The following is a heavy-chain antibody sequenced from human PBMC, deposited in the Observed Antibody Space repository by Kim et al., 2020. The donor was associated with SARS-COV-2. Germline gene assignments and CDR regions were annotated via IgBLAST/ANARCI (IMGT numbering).Heavy chain of an antibody. D-gene: IGHD6-19*01. CDR3: ARGIAVAGTYASRGYYYYGMDV. CDR2: INHSGST. J-gene: IGHJ6*02. Sequence: SETLSLTCAVYGGSFSGYYWSWIRQPPGKGLEWIGEINHSGSTNYNPSLKSRVTISVDTSKNQFSLKLSSVTAADTAVYYCARGIAVAGTYASRGYYYYGMDVWGQGTTVTVSS. CDR1: GGSFSGYY. V-gene: IGHV4-34*01.